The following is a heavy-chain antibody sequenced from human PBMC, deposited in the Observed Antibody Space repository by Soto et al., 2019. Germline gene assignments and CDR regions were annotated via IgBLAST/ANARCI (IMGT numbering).Heavy chain of an antibody. CDR3: ARDNSVHIVADVGNWFDP. Sequence: QVQLFQSGAEVKKPGASVKVSCKASGYTFTSLGITWVRQAPGQGLEWMGWISGYNGNIDYAQKFQGRVSMTTDTSTRTAYMELRSLRPDDTAVYYCARDNSVHIVADVGNWFDPWGQGTLFTVSS. J-gene: IGHJ5*02. D-gene: IGHD5-12*01. CDR2: ISGYNGNI. V-gene: IGHV1-18*01. CDR1: GYTFTSLG.